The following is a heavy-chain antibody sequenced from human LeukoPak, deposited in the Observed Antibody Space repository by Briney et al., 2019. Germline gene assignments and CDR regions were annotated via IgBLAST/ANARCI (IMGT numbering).Heavy chain of an antibody. CDR2: IIPIFGTA. Sequence: ASVKVSCKASGGTFSSYAISWVRQAPGQGLEWMGGIIPIFGTANYAQKFQGRVTITTDESTSTAYMELSSLRSEDTAVYYCARVSDGGGCSSSSGSPLYYMDVWGKGTTVTVSS. CDR3: ARVSDGGGCSSSSGSPLYYMDV. V-gene: IGHV1-69*05. D-gene: IGHD6-6*01. J-gene: IGHJ6*03. CDR1: GGTFSSYA.